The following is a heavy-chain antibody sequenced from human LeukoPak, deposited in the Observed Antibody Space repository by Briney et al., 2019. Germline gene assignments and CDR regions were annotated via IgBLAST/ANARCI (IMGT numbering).Heavy chain of an antibody. J-gene: IGHJ6*04. CDR1: GYTFTGYY. CDR2: INCNTGGT. D-gene: IGHD2-8*02. Sequence: ASVKVSCKASGYTFTGYYIHWVRQAPGQGLEWMGWINCNTGGTKYAQKFQGTVTMTRDTSISTAYMELSRLTSDDTAVYYCARVGYCTVGVRYPYPVWGKGTTVTVSS. CDR3: ARVGYCTVGVRYPYPV. V-gene: IGHV1-2*02.